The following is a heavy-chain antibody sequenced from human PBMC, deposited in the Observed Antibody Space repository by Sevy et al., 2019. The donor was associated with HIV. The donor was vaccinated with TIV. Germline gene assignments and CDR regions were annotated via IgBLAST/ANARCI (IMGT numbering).Heavy chain of an antibody. CDR3: ARDDIVARDYFDY. J-gene: IGHJ4*02. CDR2: IWYDGSNK. V-gene: IGHV3-33*01. D-gene: IGHD2-15*01. CDR1: GFTFSSYG. Sequence: GGSLRLSCAASGFTFSSYGMHWVRQAPGKGLEWVAVIWYDGSNKYYADSVKGRFTISRDNAKNSLYLHMNSLRAEDSAVYYCARDDIVARDYFDYWGQGTLVTVSS.